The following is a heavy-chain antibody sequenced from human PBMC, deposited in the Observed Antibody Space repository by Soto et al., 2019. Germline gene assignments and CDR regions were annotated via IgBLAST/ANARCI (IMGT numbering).Heavy chain of an antibody. Sequence: APGKGLEWVAVISYDGSNKYYADSVKGRFTISRDNSKNTLYLQMNSLRAEDSSLQAEDSIRGQTPFSAFLLNRSSDL. CDR2: ISYDGSNK. J-gene: IGHJ2*01. CDR3: DSIRGQTPFSAFLLNRSSDL. D-gene: IGHD2-21*01. V-gene: IGHV3-30*03.